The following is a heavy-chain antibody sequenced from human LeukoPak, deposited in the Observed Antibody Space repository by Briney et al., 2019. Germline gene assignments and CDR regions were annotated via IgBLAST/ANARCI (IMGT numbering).Heavy chain of an antibody. D-gene: IGHD3-10*01. CDR3: ARHWMRKRFTMVQGDSRIGLIDY. J-gene: IGHJ4*02. V-gene: IGHV4-39*01. CDR1: GGSISSSSYY. CDR2: IYYSGST. Sequence: SETLSLTCTVSGGSISSSSYYWGWIRQPPGKGLEWIGSIYYSGSTYYNPSLKSRVTISVDTSKNQFSLKLSSVTAADTAVYYCARHWMRKRFTMVQGDSRIGLIDYWGQGTLVTVSS.